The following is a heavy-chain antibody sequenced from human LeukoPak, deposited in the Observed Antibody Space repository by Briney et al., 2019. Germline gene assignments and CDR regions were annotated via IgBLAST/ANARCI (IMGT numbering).Heavy chain of an antibody. CDR1: GFTFSSYS. J-gene: IGHJ5*02. CDR3: ARDSSGIAAAANWFDP. V-gene: IGHV3-21*01. Sequence: GGSLRLSCAASGFTFSSYSMNWVRQAPGKGLEWVSSISSSSSYIYYADSVKGRFTISRDNAKNSLYLQMNSLRAEDTAVYYCARDSSGIAAAANWFDPWGQGTLVTVSS. CDR2: ISSSSSYI. D-gene: IGHD6-13*01.